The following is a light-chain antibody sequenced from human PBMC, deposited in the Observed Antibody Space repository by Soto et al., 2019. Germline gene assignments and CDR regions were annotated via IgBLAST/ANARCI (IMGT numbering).Light chain of an antibody. V-gene: IGKV1-5*03. J-gene: IGKJ5*01. CDR1: QIISDW. Sequence: DIQMTQSPSTLSASVGDIVTITCRVSQIISDWLAWYQQKPGKAPYVLIYKASNLESGVPSTFSGSGSGTEFTLTISSLQPDDFATYYCQQHNDYPITFGQGTRLEHK. CDR2: KAS. CDR3: QQHNDYPIT.